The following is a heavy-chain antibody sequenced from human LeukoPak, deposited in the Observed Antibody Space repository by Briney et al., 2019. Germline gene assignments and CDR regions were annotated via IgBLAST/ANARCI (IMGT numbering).Heavy chain of an antibody. CDR2: IYYSGST. CDR3: ARTRGYSGYDWENDAFDI. D-gene: IGHD5-12*01. J-gene: IGHJ3*02. CDR1: GGSISSYY. V-gene: IGHV4-59*01. Sequence: KSSETLSLTCTVSGGSISSYYWSWIRQPPGKGLEWIGYIYYSGSTNYNPFLKSRVTISVDTSKNQFSLKLSSVTAADTAVYYCARTRGYSGYDWENDAFDIWCQGTMVTVSS.